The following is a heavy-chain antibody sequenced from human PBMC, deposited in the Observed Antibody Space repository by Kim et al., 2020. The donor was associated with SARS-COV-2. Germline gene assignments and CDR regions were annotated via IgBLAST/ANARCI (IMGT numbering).Heavy chain of an antibody. D-gene: IGHD3-10*01. CDR1: GGSISSSSYY. CDR2: IYYSGST. J-gene: IGHJ6*02. V-gene: IGHV4-39*07. Sequence: SETLSLTCTVSGGSISSSSYYWGWIRQPPGKGLEWIGSIYYSGSTYYNPSLKSRVTISVDTSKNQFSLKLSSVTAADTAVYYCARDMVRGVGYGMDVWGQGTTVTVSS. CDR3: ARDMVRGVGYGMDV.